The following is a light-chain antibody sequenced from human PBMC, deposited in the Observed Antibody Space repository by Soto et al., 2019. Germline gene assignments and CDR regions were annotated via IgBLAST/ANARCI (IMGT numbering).Light chain of an antibody. CDR2: DAS. CDR3: QQRSNWPALT. V-gene: IGKV3-11*01. Sequence: EILMTPCPATLSVSPGERATLSCRDSQSVSSNLAWYQQKPGQAPRLLISDASNRATGIPARFSGSGSGTDFTLTISSLEPEDFAVYYCQQRSNWPALTFGGGTKVDTK. CDR1: QSVSSN. J-gene: IGKJ4*01.